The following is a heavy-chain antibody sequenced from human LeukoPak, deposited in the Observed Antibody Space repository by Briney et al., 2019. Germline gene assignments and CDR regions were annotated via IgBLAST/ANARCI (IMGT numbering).Heavy chain of an antibody. V-gene: IGHV1-46*01. CDR1: GYTFTSYY. J-gene: IGHJ5*02. Sequence: ASVTVSCKASGYTFTSYYMHWVRQAPGQGLEWMGIINPSGGSTSYAQKFQGRVTMTRDMSTSTVYMELSSLRSEDTAVYYCARTAAVVPAAYNWFDPWGQGTLVTVSS. D-gene: IGHD2-2*01. CDR2: INPSGGST. CDR3: ARTAAVVPAAYNWFDP.